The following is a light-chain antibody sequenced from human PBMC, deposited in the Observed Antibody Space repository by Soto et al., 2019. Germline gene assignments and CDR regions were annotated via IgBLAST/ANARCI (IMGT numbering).Light chain of an antibody. J-gene: IGKJ4*01. CDR2: AAS. CDR3: QQYGNSPLT. V-gene: IGKV3-20*01. CDR1: QSVGTNY. Sequence: ETVLTQSPGTLSLSPGERATLSCRASQSVGTNYLAWYQQKPGQAPRLLIYAASKRATGIPDRFSGSGSGTDFSLTISRLEPEDFAVYHCQQYGNSPLTFGGGTKV.